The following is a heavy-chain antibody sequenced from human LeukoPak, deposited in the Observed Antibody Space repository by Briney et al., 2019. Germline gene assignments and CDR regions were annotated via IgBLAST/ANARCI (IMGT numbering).Heavy chain of an antibody. Sequence: PSETLSLTCTVSGGSISSYYWSWIRQPAGKGLEWIGRIYTSGSTNYNPSLKSRVTMSVDTSKNQFSLKLSSVTAADTAVYYCAREKSLGYCSGGSCYSERWFDPWGQGTTVTVSS. D-gene: IGHD2-15*01. CDR2: IYTSGST. CDR3: AREKSLGYCSGGSCYSERWFDP. CDR1: GGSISSYY. J-gene: IGHJ5*02. V-gene: IGHV4-4*07.